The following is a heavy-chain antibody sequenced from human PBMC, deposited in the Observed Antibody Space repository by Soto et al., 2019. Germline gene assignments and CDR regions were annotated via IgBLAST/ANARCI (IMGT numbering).Heavy chain of an antibody. CDR2: IIPIFGTA. CDR1: GGTFSSYA. D-gene: IGHD6-13*01. V-gene: IGHV1-69*13. CDR3: ASESIAAAQKVYYGMDV. J-gene: IGHJ6*02. Sequence: ASVKVSCKASGGTFSSYAISWVRQAPGQGLEWMGGIIPIFGTANYAQKFQGRVTITADESTSTAYMELSSLRSEDTAVYYCASESIAAAQKVYYGMDVWGQGTTVTVSS.